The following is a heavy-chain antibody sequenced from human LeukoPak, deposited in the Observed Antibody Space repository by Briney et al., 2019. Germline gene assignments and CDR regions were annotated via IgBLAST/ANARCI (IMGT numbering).Heavy chain of an antibody. D-gene: IGHD6-19*01. V-gene: IGHV1-24*01. CDR2: FDPEDGET. CDR1: GYTLTELS. Sequence: ASVKVSCKISGYTLTELSMHWVRQAPGNGLEWMGGFDPEDGETIYAQKFQGRVTMTEDTSTDTAYMELSSLRSEDTAVYYCATDHPTATWAVAGTRAFDIWGQGTMVTVSS. J-gene: IGHJ3*02. CDR3: ATDHPTATWAVAGTRAFDI.